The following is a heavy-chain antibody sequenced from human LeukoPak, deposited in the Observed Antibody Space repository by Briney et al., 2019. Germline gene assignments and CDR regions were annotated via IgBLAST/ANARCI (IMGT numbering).Heavy chain of an antibody. Sequence: GGSLRLSCAASGFTFSSYWMHWVRQAPGKGLVWVSRINSDGSSTSYADSVKGRFTISRDNAKNTLYLQMNCLTAEDTAVYYCARVRGYYSAYYFDYWGQGTLVTVSS. CDR1: GFTFSSYW. J-gene: IGHJ4*02. V-gene: IGHV3-74*01. CDR2: INSDGSST. CDR3: ARVRGYYSAYYFDY. D-gene: IGHD5-18*01.